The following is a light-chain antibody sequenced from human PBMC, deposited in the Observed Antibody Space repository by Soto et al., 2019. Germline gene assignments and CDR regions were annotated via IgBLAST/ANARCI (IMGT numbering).Light chain of an antibody. Sequence: ETLLRHSRQTLSLSPGERATRSCRASQSVSNNYLAWYQQKPGQAPRLLIYGASTRATGVPARFSGSGSGTEFTLTISRLQSEDFAVYYCQQYYNWRPRFGQGTKVDIK. J-gene: IGKJ1*01. CDR3: QQYYNWRPR. CDR2: GAS. V-gene: IGKV3-15*01. CDR1: QSVSNN.